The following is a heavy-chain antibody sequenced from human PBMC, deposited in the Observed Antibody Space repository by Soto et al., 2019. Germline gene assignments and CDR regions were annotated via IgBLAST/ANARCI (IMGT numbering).Heavy chain of an antibody. Sequence: EVQLVESGGGLVQPGGSLRISCAASGITVSNNYMSWVRQAPGKGLEWVSVIYSGGDRGYADSVKGRFTISRDNSKNTLYLQMNGLRAEDTAIYYSARDVGVWGRGTTVIVSP. V-gene: IGHV3-66*01. CDR2: IYSGGDR. CDR3: ARDVGV. J-gene: IGHJ6*04. CDR1: GITVSNNY.